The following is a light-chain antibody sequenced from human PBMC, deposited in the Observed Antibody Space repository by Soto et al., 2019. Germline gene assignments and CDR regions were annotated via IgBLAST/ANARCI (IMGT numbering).Light chain of an antibody. V-gene: IGKV3-20*01. Sequence: EIVLTQSPGTLSLSPGEGATLSCRASQSVSNNFLAWYQQKPGQAPRLLIYGASSRAPGIPDRFSGSGSGTDFTLTISILEPEDFAVYYCHQYGTSPLTFGRGTKVEIK. J-gene: IGKJ4*01. CDR3: HQYGTSPLT. CDR1: QSVSNNF. CDR2: GAS.